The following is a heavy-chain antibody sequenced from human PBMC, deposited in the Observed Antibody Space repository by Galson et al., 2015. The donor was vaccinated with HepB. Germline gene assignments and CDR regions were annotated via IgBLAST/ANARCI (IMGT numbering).Heavy chain of an antibody. CDR2: IIPIFGTA. CDR3: ARAPYDSSGYYSEYFDY. V-gene: IGHV1-69*01. CDR1: GGTFSSYA. J-gene: IGHJ4*02. Sequence: VKVSCKASGGTFSSYAISWVRQAPGQGLEWMGGIIPIFGTANYAQKFQGRVTITADESTSTAYMELSSLRSEDTAVYYCARAPYDSSGYYSEYFDYWGQGTLVTVSS. D-gene: IGHD3-22*01.